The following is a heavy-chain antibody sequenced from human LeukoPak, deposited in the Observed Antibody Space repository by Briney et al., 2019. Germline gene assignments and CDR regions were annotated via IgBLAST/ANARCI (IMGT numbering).Heavy chain of an antibody. V-gene: IGHV3-30*03. J-gene: IGHJ4*02. CDR2: ISYDGSNK. Sequence: GGSLRLSCAASGFTFSSYGMHWVRQAPGKGLEWVAVISYDGSNKYYADSVKGRFTISRDNSKNTLYLQMNSLRAEDTAVYYCARVSESYYSYFDYWGQGTLVTVSS. D-gene: IGHD1-26*01. CDR1: GFTFSSYG. CDR3: ARVSESYYSYFDY.